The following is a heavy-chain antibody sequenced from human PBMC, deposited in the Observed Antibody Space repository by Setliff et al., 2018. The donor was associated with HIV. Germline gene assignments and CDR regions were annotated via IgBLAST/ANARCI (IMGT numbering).Heavy chain of an antibody. Sequence: PSETLSLTCAVSGYSISSGYYWGWIWQPPGKGLEWIGSIYDSGSTHNNPSLKSRVTISVDTSKNHFSPKLSSVTAADTAVYYCARGMGGSQVGGDAFDIWGQGTTVTVSS. CDR1: GYSISSGYY. CDR3: ARGMGGSQVGGDAFDI. CDR2: IYDSGST. V-gene: IGHV4-38-2*01. D-gene: IGHD1-26*01. J-gene: IGHJ3*02.